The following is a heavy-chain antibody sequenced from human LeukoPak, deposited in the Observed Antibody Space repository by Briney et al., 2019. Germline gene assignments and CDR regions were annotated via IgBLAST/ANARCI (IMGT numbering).Heavy chain of an antibody. J-gene: IGHJ4*02. V-gene: IGHV3-9*01. CDR3: ARSRRYYGSGSPLS. Sequence: GRSLRLSCAASGFTIDDYAMHWVRQAPGKGLEWVSSISLNSGSVGYADSVKGRFTISRDNAKNSLYLQMNSLRAEDTAVYYCARSRRYYGSGSPLSWGQGTLVTVSS. D-gene: IGHD3-10*01. CDR2: ISLNSGSV. CDR1: GFTIDDYA.